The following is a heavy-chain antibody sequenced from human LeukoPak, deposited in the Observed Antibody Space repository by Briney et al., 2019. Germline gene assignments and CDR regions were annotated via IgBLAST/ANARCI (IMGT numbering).Heavy chain of an antibody. J-gene: IGHJ4*02. CDR2: ISYVGSNK. Sequence: GRSPRLSCAASGFTFSSYAMHWVPQAPGKGLERVAIISYVGSNKYYADSVKGRFTISRDNSKNTLYLQMNSLRAEDTAVYYWARGNRGGYYDSSGYSNQWGQGTLVTVSS. CDR1: GFTFSSYA. CDR3: ARGNRGGYYDSSGYSNQ. V-gene: IGHV3-30-3*01. D-gene: IGHD3-22*01.